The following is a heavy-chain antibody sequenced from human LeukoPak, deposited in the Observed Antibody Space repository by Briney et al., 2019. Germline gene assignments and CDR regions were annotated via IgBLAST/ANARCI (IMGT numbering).Heavy chain of an antibody. CDR1: GGSISSSSYY. CDR3: ASSLVVTASSYFDY. J-gene: IGHJ4*02. V-gene: IGHV4-39*01. Sequence: SETLSLTCTVSGGSISSSSYYWGWIRQPPGKGLEWIGSIYYSGSTYYNPSLKSRVTISVDTSKNQFSLKLSSVTAADTAVYYCASSLVVTASSYFDYWGQGTLVTVSS. D-gene: IGHD2-21*02. CDR2: IYYSGST.